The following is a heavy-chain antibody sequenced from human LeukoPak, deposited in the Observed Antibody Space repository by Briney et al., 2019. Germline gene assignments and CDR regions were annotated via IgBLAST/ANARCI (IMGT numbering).Heavy chain of an antibody. V-gene: IGHV4-61*05. D-gene: IGHD2-8*02. CDR3: ARGLGYVVYAIMESWFDP. Sequence: PSETLSLTCTVSGGSISSSSYYWSWIRQPPGKGLEWIGYIFYSGSTNYNPSLKSRVTISVDTSKNQFSLKLSSVTAADTAVYYCARGLGYVVYAIMESWFDPWGQGTLVTVSS. J-gene: IGHJ5*02. CDR2: IFYSGST. CDR1: GGSISSSSYY.